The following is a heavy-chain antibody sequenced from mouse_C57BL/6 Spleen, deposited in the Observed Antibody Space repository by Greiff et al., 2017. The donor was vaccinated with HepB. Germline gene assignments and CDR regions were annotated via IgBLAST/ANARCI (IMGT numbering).Heavy chain of an antibody. D-gene: IGHD1-1*01. CDR3: ARPFTTGYFDV. V-gene: IGHV5-17*01. Sequence: DVKLVESGGGLVKPGGSLKLSCAASGFTFSDYGMHWVRQAPEKGLEWVAYISSGSSTIYYADTVKGRFTISRDNAKNTLFLQMTSLRSEDTAMYYCARPFTTGYFDVWGTGTTVTVSS. CDR2: ISSGSSTI. CDR1: GFTFSDYG. J-gene: IGHJ1*03.